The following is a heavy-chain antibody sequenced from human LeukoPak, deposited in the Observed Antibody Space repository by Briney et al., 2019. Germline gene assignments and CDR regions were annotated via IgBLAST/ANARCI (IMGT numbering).Heavy chain of an antibody. V-gene: IGHV3-48*02. D-gene: IGHD1-26*01. CDR2: INSNSRTV. CDR3: ARDPTISGSYSDY. J-gene: IGHJ4*02. Sequence: GGSLRLSCATSGFTFSSYSMNWVRQAPGKGLEWVSYINSNSRTVYYADSVKGRFTVSRDNAKKSLYLQMNSLRDEDTAVYYCARDPTISGSYSDYWGQGTLVTVSS. CDR1: GFTFSSYS.